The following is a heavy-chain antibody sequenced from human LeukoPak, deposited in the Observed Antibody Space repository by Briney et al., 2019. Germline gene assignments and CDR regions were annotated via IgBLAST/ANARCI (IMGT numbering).Heavy chain of an antibody. V-gene: IGHV3-23*01. CDR3: AKDRGDYCSGSTCSLRFDP. J-gene: IGHJ5*02. CDR1: GFTFSSYT. Sequence: GGSLRLSCAASGFTFSSYTMSWVRQAPGKGLEWVSAISGGGGSTYYAGSVKGRFTISRDNSKNTLFLQMNSLRVEDTAIYYCAKDRGDYCSGSTCSLRFDPGGQGTLVTVSS. D-gene: IGHD2-15*01. CDR2: ISGGGGST.